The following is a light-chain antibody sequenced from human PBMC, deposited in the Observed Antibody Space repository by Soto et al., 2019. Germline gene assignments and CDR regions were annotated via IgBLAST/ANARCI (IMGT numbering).Light chain of an antibody. J-gene: IGKJ1*01. Sequence: DIVMTQSPLSLPVTPGEPASISCRSSQSLLHSNGYNYLDWYLQKPGQSPQLLIYLGSYRASGVPDRFSGSGSGTDFTLKISRVEAEDVGVYYCMQALQTPWKFGQGTKVDI. CDR2: LGS. CDR1: QSLLHSNGYNY. V-gene: IGKV2-28*01. CDR3: MQALQTPWK.